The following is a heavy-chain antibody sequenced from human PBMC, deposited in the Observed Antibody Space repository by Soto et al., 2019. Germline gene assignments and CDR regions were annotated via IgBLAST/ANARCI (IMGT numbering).Heavy chain of an antibody. CDR3: ARGRADTSGWYGEWFDP. V-gene: IGHV6-1*01. J-gene: IGHJ5*02. D-gene: IGHD6-19*01. CDR1: GDSVSSFSSA. CDR2: TYYRSRWFN. Sequence: KQSQTLSLTCAISGDSVSSFSSAWNWIRQSPSRGLEWLGRTYYRSRWFNDYAVSVRSRIIISPDTSKNQFSLQLNSVTPEDTAVYYCARGRADTSGWYGEWFDPWGQGTLVTVSS.